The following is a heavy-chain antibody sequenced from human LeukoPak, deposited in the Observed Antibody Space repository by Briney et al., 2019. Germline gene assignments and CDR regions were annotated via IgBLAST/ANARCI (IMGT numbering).Heavy chain of an antibody. Sequence: PGGSLRLSCAASGFTFGSYAMSWVRQAPGKGLEWVSGISASGGNTHYADSAKGRCTISRDNSKKTLFLHMNSLRAEDTAVYYCARGMSATSGYLELEYWGQGTLVTVST. CDR1: GFTFGSYA. CDR2: ISASGGNT. D-gene: IGHD3-22*01. J-gene: IGHJ4*02. CDR3: ARGMSATSGYLELEY. V-gene: IGHV3-23*01.